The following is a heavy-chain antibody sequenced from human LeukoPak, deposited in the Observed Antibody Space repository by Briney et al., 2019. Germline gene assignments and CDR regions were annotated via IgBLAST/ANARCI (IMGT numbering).Heavy chain of an antibody. CDR1: GGSISSNNW. V-gene: IGHV4-4*02. Sequence: SETLSLTCAVSGGSISSNNWWGWVRQSPGKGLEWIGEVFHSGSTNYNPSLKSRATISVDTSKNQFSLNLSSVTAADTAVYYCATWALYGNSAKDSWGQGTLVTVSS. D-gene: IGHD2/OR15-2a*01. CDR2: VFHSGST. J-gene: IGHJ1*01. CDR3: ATWALYGNSAKDS.